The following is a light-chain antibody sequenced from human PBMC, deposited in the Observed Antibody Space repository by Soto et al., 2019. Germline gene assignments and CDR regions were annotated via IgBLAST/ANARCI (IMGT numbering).Light chain of an antibody. CDR1: SFNIGSNT. CDR2: SNN. J-gene: IGLJ2*01. CDR3: ATWDDNLDGPV. V-gene: IGLV1-44*01. Sequence: QSVLTQPPSASGTPGQRVTISCSGSSFNIGSNTVNWYQQLPRTAPKLLIYSNNQRPSGVPDRFSGSKSGTSASLAISGLQSEDEADYYCATWDDNLDGPVFGGGTKLTVL.